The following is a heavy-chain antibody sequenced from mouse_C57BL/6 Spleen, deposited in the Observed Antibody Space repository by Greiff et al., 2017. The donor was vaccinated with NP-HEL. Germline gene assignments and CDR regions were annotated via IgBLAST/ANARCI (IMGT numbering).Heavy chain of an antibody. CDR1: GFTFSSYA. V-gene: IGHV5-4*01. CDR2: ISDGGSYT. J-gene: IGHJ2*01. CDR3: ATFYDYGNYFDY. D-gene: IGHD2-4*01. Sequence: EVQGVESGGGLVKPGGSLKLSCAASGFTFSSYAMSWVRQTPEKRLEWVATISDGGSYTYYPDNVKGRFTISRDNAKNNLYLQMSHLKSEDTAMYYCATFYDYGNYFDYWGQGTTLTVSS.